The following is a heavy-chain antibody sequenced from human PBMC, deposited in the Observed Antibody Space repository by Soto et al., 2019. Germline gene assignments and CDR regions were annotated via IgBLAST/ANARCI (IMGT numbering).Heavy chain of an antibody. D-gene: IGHD3-16*01. CDR3: AREDSYGRSGASLDV. J-gene: IGHJ6*02. CDR1: GDSLSGQS. Sequence: QVHLQQWGPGLLKASETLSLTFAVVGDSLSGQSWTWSRDSPVKCLEWIGAIDESGGTNYNPSLKSRSFMSDGTSKNQFSLTLTSVIAADTPCYYGAREDSYGRSGASLDVWGQGATFTFAS. CDR2: IDESGGT. V-gene: IGHV4-34*01.